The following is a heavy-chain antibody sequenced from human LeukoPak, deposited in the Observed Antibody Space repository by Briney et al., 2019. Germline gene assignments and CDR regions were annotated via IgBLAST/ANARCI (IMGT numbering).Heavy chain of an antibody. CDR2: IFYSGRA. CDR1: SYSISSGYY. Sequence: PSETLSLTCAVSSYSISSGYYWDWIRQPPGKGLEWIVTIFYSGRAYYNPSLKSRVTMSVDTSKNHFSLKLTSVTAADTAVYFCARDGGGGTGYASGDFDFWGQGTLVTVSS. V-gene: IGHV4-38-2*02. J-gene: IGHJ4*02. CDR3: ARDGGGGTGYASGDFDF. D-gene: IGHD5-12*01.